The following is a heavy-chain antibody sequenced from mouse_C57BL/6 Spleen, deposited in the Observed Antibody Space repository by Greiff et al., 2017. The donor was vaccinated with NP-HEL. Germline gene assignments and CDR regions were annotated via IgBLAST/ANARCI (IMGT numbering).Heavy chain of an antibody. Sequence: VQLQQPGAELVMPGASVKLSCKASGYTFTSYWMHWVKQRPGQGLEWIGEIDPSDSYTNYNQKVKGKSTLPVDNSSSTAYMQLSSLTSEDSAVYYCARSLYYYGSSWYFDVWGTGTTVTVSS. V-gene: IGHV1-69*01. CDR2: IDPSDSYT. CDR1: GYTFTSYW. CDR3: ARSLYYYGSSWYFDV. D-gene: IGHD1-1*01. J-gene: IGHJ1*03.